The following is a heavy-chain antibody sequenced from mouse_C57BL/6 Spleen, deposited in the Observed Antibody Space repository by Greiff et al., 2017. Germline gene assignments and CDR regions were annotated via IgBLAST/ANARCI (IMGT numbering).Heavy chain of an antibody. D-gene: IGHD1-1*01. CDR3: TRGGDGSSPLFGY. V-gene: IGHV1-15*01. CDR2: IDPETGGT. Sequence: QVQLQQSGAELVRPGASVTLSCKASGYTFTDYEMHWVKQTPVHGLEWIGAIDPETGGTAYNQKFKGKAILTADKSSSTAYMELRSLTSEDSAVYYCTRGGDGSSPLFGYWGQGTTLTVSS. CDR1: GYTFTDYE. J-gene: IGHJ2*01.